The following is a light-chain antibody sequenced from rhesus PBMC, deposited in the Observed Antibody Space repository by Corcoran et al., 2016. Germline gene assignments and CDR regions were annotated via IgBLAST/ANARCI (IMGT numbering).Light chain of an antibody. J-gene: IGKJ3*01. CDR3: QHGYGTPT. CDR1: ENANNL. V-gene: IGKV1-74*01. CDR2: KAS. Sequence: DIQMTQSPSSLSAPVGDRVTITCRASENANNLLNWYQQKPGKAPNFLIYKASTLQSGVPSRFSGRGSGTDYTFTISSLQPEDVATYYCQHGYGTPTFGPGTKLDIK.